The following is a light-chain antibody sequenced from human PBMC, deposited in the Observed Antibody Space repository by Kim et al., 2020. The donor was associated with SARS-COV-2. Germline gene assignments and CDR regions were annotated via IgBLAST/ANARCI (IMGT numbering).Light chain of an antibody. CDR3: QSTDSADTYVL. CDR1: VLPKQY. J-gene: IGLJ2*01. V-gene: IGLV3-25*03. CDR2: KDT. Sequence: SYELTQPPSVSVSPGQTARITCSGDVLPKQYAYWFQQKPGQSPILVIFKDTERPSGIPERFSGSSSGATVTLTISGVQAEDEADYYCQSTDSADTYVLFGGGTQLTVL.